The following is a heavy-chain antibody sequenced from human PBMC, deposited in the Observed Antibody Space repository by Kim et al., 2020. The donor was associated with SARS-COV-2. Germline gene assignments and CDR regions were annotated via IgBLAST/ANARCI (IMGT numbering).Heavy chain of an antibody. J-gene: IGHJ4*02. CDR3: ARDEIVGVAATQLFDY. CDR1: GYTFTGYY. V-gene: IGHV1-2*06. Sequence: ASVKVSCKASGYTFTGYYMHWVRRAPGQGLEWMGRINPNSGGTNYAQKFQGKVTMTRDTSISTAYMELSRLRSDDTAVYYCARDEIVGVAATQLFDYWGQGTLVTVSS. D-gene: IGHD2-15*01. CDR2: INPNSGGT.